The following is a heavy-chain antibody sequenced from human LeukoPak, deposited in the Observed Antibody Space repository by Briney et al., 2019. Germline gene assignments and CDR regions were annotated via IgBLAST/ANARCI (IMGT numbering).Heavy chain of an antibody. J-gene: IGHJ6*02. CDR2: ISYDGNDK. D-gene: IGHD3-3*01. V-gene: IGHV3-30-3*01. CDR1: GFTFSNYA. Sequence: GGSLRLSCAASGFTFSNYAMHWVRQAPGKGLEWVAIISYDGNDKYYTDSVKGRFTISRDKSKNTLYLQMNSLRAEDTAVYYCARDDKYDFWSLYYYSMDVWGQGTTVTVSS. CDR3: ARDDKYDFWSLYYYSMDV.